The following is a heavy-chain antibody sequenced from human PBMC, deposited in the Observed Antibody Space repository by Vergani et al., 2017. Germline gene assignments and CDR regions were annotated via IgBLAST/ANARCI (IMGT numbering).Heavy chain of an antibody. D-gene: IGHD3-9*01. Sequence: EVHLVESGGGLVQPGRSLRLSCSGSGFTLGDYAMTWVRQAPGKGLEWVAFTWSKPYGGTTEYAASVKGRFTISRDDSKSIAYLQMSSLRSEDTAVYYCARDTQNYDILTGYQIYYYGMDVWGQGTTVTVSS. J-gene: IGHJ6*02. CDR2: TWSKPYGGTT. CDR1: GFTLGDYA. V-gene: IGHV3-49*04. CDR3: ARDTQNYDILTGYQIYYYGMDV.